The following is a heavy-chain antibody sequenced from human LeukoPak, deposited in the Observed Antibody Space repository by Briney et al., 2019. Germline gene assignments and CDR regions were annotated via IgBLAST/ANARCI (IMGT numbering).Heavy chain of an antibody. D-gene: IGHD2-15*01. CDR1: GYSISSGYY. Sequence: SETLSLTCTVSGYSISSGYYWGWIRQPPGKGLEWIGSIYHSGSTYYNPSLKSRVTISVDTSKNQFSLKLSSVTAADTAVYYCARGRGKYCSGGSCSRAPYYFDYWGQGTLVTVSS. CDR3: ARGRGKYCSGGSCSRAPYYFDY. CDR2: IYHSGST. V-gene: IGHV4-38-2*02. J-gene: IGHJ4*02.